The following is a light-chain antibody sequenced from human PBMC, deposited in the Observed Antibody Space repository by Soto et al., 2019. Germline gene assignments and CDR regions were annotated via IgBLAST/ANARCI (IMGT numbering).Light chain of an antibody. CDR1: QSVSSDY. Sequence: EIVLTQSPGTLSFSPGERATLSCRASQSVSSDYLAWYQQKPGQAPRLLIYGASSRATGIPDRFSGSGSGTDFTLTVSRLEPEDFAVFYYQQYGSSPPTFGQGTKVEIK. V-gene: IGKV3-20*01. CDR3: QQYGSSPPT. J-gene: IGKJ2*01. CDR2: GAS.